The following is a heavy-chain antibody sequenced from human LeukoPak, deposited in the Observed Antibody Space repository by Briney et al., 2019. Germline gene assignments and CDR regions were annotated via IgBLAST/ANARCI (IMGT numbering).Heavy chain of an antibody. CDR1: GFTFSNYW. V-gene: IGHV3-20*04. Sequence: GFLRLSCEGSGFTFSNYWMSWVRQAPGKGPEWVSGINWNGETIAYRDSVKGRFTISRDSARRSVYLQMNSLRDEDTALYYCAKEKGANWDPFDYWGRGTLVIVSS. CDR2: INWNGETI. CDR3: AKEKGANWDPFDY. D-gene: IGHD7-27*01. J-gene: IGHJ4*02.